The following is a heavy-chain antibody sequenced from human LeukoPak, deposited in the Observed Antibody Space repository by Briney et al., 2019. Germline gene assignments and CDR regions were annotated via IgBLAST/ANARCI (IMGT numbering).Heavy chain of an antibody. CDR2: IYTSGST. Sequence: SETLSLTCTVSGYSISSGYYWGWIRQPPGKGLEWIGRIYTSGSTNYNPSLKSRVTISVDKSKNQFSLKLSSVTAADTAVYYCARFFLYGSGSPSSWFDPWGQGTLVTVSS. CDR1: GYSISSGYY. J-gene: IGHJ5*02. D-gene: IGHD3-10*01. CDR3: ARFFLYGSGSPSSWFDP. V-gene: IGHV4-38-2*02.